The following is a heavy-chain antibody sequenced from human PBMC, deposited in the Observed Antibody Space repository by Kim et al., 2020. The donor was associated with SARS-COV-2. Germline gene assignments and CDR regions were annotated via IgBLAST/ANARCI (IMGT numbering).Heavy chain of an antibody. Sequence: SETLSLTCSVSGDSIKNTDHFWGWVRQTPGKGLEWIGSVPSSGNSYYTPSLESRVAISVETSKNQFFLSLRSVTAADTSVYYCARHTFLLAAAGPSFDSWGQGALVTVSS. CDR1: GDSIKNTDHF. CDR3: ARHTFLLAAAGPSFDS. D-gene: IGHD6-13*01. J-gene: IGHJ4*02. CDR2: VPSSGNS. V-gene: IGHV4-39*01.